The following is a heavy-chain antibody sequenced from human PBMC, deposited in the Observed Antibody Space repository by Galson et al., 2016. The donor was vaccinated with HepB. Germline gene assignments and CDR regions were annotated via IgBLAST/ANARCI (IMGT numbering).Heavy chain of an antibody. Sequence: SLRLSCAATGFIFSTQSMNWVRQAPGKGLEWVASITSTGSYISYADSVRGRYTISRDNAKDSLYLQMNSLRVEDTAVYYCARGIGGTDRRPWFDPWGQGPRRRQHGVDFLAVEVESLVSGSAGVDDCAGGPGGADRRHWFDPWGQGTVVNVSS. J-gene: IGHJ5*02. D-gene: IGHD3-10*01. V-gene: IGHV3-21*01. CDR1: GFIFSTQS. CDR2: ITSTGSYI. CDR3: ARGIGGTDRRPWFDPWGQGPRRRQHGVDFLAVEVESLVSGSAGVDDCAGGPGGADRRHWFDP.